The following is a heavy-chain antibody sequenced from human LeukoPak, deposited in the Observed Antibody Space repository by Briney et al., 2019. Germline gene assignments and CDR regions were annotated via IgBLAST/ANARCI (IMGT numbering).Heavy chain of an antibody. Sequence: GGSLGLSCAASGFTFSSYGMNWVRQAPGKGLEWVSGITGRGESTYYADSVKGRFTISRDNSKNTLYLQMNSLRAGDTAIYYCAKDRRLASFDYGGQGTLVTVSS. V-gene: IGHV3-23*01. CDR1: GFTFSSYG. CDR2: ITGRGEST. CDR3: AKDRRLASFDY. J-gene: IGHJ4*02. D-gene: IGHD6-25*01.